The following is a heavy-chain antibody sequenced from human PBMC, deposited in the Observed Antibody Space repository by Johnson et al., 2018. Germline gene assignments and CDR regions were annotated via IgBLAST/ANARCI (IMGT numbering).Heavy chain of an antibody. Sequence: QVQLQESGPGLVKPSETLSLSCTVSGDAIPNYYWNWIRQPPGKGLEWIGYTHYTGRTNSNPSLRSRVTMSVDTSKHQFSLKLKSMTAADTAGDYCARWGEPRGIKAFDIGGQGTMVTVS. D-gene: IGHD1-14*01. J-gene: IGHJ3*02. CDR2: THYTGRT. CDR3: ARWGEPRGIKAFDI. CDR1: GDAIPNYY. V-gene: IGHV4-59*01.